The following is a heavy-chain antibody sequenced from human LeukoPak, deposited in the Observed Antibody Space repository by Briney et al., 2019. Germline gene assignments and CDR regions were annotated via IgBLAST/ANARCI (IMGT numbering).Heavy chain of an antibody. CDR3: ARDFTSLNYYDSSPWDS. D-gene: IGHD3-22*01. J-gene: IGHJ5*01. CDR1: GFTFSSYG. Sequence: PAGGSLRLSCAASGFTFSSYGMHWVRQAPGKGLEWVAVIWYDGSNKYYADSVKGRFTISRDNSKNTLYLQMNSLRAEDTAVYYCARDFTSLNYYDSSPWDSWGQGTLVTVSS. CDR2: IWYDGSNK. V-gene: IGHV3-33*01.